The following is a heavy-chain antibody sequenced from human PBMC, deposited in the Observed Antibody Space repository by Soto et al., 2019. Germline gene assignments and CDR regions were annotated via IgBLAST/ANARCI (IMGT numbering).Heavy chain of an antibody. CDR1: GYTFTGYY. CDR2: INPNSGGT. J-gene: IGHJ4*02. D-gene: IGHD2-2*01. V-gene: IGHV1-2*04. Sequence: GASVKVSCKASGYTFTGYYMHWVRQAPGQGLEWMGWINPNSGGTNYAQKFQGWVTMTRDTSISTAYMELSRLRSDDTAVYYCARALNVVVPAATSFDYWGQGTLVTVSS. CDR3: ARALNVVVPAATSFDY.